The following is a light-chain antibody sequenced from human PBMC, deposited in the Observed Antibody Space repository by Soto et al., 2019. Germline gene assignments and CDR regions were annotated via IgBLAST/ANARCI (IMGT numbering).Light chain of an antibody. Sequence: EIVMTQSPATLSLSPGERATLSCRASESVSSKLVWYQKKPGQAPRLLIHDASTRATGIPARFSGSGSGTEFTLTISSLQSEDFAVYYCQQYNNWPRTFGQGTKVDIK. CDR2: DAS. CDR3: QQYNNWPRT. J-gene: IGKJ1*01. CDR1: ESVSSK. V-gene: IGKV3-15*01.